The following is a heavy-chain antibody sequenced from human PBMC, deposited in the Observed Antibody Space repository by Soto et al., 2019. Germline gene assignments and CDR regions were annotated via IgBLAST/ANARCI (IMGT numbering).Heavy chain of an antibody. V-gene: IGHV3-30*03. D-gene: IGHD2-15*01. Sequence: GSLRLSCAASGFTFSSYGMHWVRQAPGKGLEWVAVISYDGSNKYYADSVKGRFTISRDNSKNTLYLQMNSLRAEDTAVYYCASDSGAATGWGQGTMVTVSS. CDR2: ISYDGSNK. CDR1: GFTFSSYG. J-gene: IGHJ3*01. CDR3: ASDSGAATG.